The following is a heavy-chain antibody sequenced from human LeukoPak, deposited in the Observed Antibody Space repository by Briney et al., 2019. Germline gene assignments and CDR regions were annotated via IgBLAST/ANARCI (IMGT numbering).Heavy chain of an antibody. J-gene: IGHJ1*01. CDR3: ARLYCSSTSCYSYFQH. Sequence: GGSLRLSCAASGFTFSSYEMNWVRQAPGKGLEWVSYISSSGSTISYADSVKGRFTISRDNAKNSLYLQMNSLGAEDTAVYYCARLYCSSTSCYSYFQHWGQGTVVTVSS. V-gene: IGHV3-48*03. CDR2: ISSSGSTI. CDR1: GFTFSSYE. D-gene: IGHD2-2*01.